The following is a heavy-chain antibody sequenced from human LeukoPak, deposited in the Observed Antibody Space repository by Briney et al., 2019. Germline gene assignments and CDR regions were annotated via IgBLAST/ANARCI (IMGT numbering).Heavy chain of an antibody. D-gene: IGHD4-17*01. Sequence: PSETLSLTCTVSGGSTSSGSYYWSWIRQPAGKGLEWIGRIYTSGSTNYNPSLKSRVTISVDTSKNQFSLKLSSVTAADTAVYYCARVPTVTFFDYWGQGTLVTVSS. CDR1: GGSTSSGSYY. CDR3: ARVPTVTFFDY. V-gene: IGHV4-61*02. CDR2: IYTSGST. J-gene: IGHJ4*02.